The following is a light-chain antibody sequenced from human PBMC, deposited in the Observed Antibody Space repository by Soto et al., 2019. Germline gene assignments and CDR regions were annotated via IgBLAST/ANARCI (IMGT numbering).Light chain of an antibody. CDR1: QSVSSN. CDR3: QQYNNWPRT. CDR2: GAS. Sequence: EIVMTQSPATLSVSPGERATLSCRASQSVSSNLAWYQQKPGQGPRLLIYGASTRATGLPARFSGSGSGTEFTLTISSLQSEDFAVYYCQQYNNWPRTFGQGTKVDSK. V-gene: IGKV3-15*01. J-gene: IGKJ1*01.